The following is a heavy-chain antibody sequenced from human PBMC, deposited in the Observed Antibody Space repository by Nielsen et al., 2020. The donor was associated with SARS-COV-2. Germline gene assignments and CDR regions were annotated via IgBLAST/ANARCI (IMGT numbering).Heavy chain of an antibody. CDR1: GGSISNGDYY. Sequence: SETLSLTCTVSGGSISNGDYYWSWIRQPPGKDLEWIGYIYYSGSTYYNPSLKSRVTISVDTSKNQFSLKLSSVTAADTAVYYCARDRTMVRGVDGMDVWGQGTTVTVSS. J-gene: IGHJ6*02. CDR3: ARDRTMVRGVDGMDV. D-gene: IGHD3-10*01. V-gene: IGHV4-30-4*01. CDR2: IYYSGST.